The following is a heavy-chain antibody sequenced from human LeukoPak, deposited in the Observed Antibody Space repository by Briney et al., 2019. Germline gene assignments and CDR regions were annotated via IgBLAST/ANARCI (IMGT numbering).Heavy chain of an antibody. CDR3: AKAAGSFYDFWSGYYTYNYFDY. V-gene: IGHV3-23*01. J-gene: IGHJ4*02. D-gene: IGHD3-3*01. CDR2: ISGSGGST. Sequence: GGSLRLSCAASGVTFSSYAMSWVRQAPGKGLEWVSAISGSGGSTYYADSVKGRFTISRDNSKNTLYLQMNSLRAEDTAVYYCAKAAGSFYDFWSGYYTYNYFDYWGQGTLVTVSS. CDR1: GVTFSSYA.